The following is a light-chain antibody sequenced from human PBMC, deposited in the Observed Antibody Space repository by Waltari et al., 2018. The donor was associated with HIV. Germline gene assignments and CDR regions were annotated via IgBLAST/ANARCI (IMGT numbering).Light chain of an antibody. CDR1: QSVSSSY. Sequence: EIVLTQSPGTLSLSPGERATLSCRASQSVSSSYLVWYQQKAGQAPRLLIYGTSNRATGIPDRFSGSGSGTDFTLTISRLEPEDFAVYYCQQYGSSPRYTFGQGTKLEIK. CDR2: GTS. J-gene: IGKJ2*01. CDR3: QQYGSSPRYT. V-gene: IGKV3-20*01.